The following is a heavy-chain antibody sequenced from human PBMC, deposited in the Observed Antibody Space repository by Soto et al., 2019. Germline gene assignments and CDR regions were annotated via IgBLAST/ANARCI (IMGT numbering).Heavy chain of an antibody. V-gene: IGHV1-69*12. D-gene: IGHD3-3*02. CDR3: ARDTDRQQLGGNYYYILDV. J-gene: IGHJ6*02. Sequence: QVQLVQSGAEVKKPGSSVKVSCKASGGTFSTSAISWVRQAPGQGLEWVGGIMPVFPTPDYAQKFQGRVTITADESTTTAYLELPSLRTDDTAVYYCARDTDRQQLGGNYYYILDVWGQGTAITVSS. CDR2: IMPVFPTP. CDR1: GGTFSTSA.